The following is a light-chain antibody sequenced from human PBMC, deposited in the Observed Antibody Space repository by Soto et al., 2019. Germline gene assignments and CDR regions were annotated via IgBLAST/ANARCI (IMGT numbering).Light chain of an antibody. Sequence: DIQMTQSPSSLSASVGDRVTITCRTSQGISNYLAWYQQKPGKAPKLLIFAASSLQSGVPSRFSGSRSGPDFTLTISSLQPEDFGVYYCQQRSNWPPDITFGQGTRLEI. V-gene: IGKV1-39*01. J-gene: IGKJ5*01. CDR3: QQRSNWPPDIT. CDR2: AAS. CDR1: QGISNY.